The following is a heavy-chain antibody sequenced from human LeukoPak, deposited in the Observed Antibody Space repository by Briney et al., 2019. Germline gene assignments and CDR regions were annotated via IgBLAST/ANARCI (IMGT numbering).Heavy chain of an antibody. V-gene: IGHV4-34*01. CDR1: GGSVSGYY. Sequence: SETLSLTCAVYGGSVSGYYWSWIRQPPGKWLEWIGEINHRGSTNYNPSLKSRVTISVDTSKNQFSLKLSSVTAADTAVYYCARCSRITMVRGVIIPYYYYYMDVWGKGTTVTISS. D-gene: IGHD3-10*01. J-gene: IGHJ6*03. CDR3: ARCSRITMVRGVIIPYYYYYMDV. CDR2: INHRGST.